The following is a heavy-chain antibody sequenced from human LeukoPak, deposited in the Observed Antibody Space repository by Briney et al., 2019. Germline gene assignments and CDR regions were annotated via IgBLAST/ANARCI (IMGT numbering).Heavy chain of an antibody. D-gene: IGHD3-3*01. CDR2: ISWGGATT. CDR3: GKVRSPRVVTKSFDH. CDR1: GFTFDDYT. J-gene: IGHJ4*01. Sequence: GGSLRLSCAASGFTFDDYTMHWVRQAPGKGLEWVSLISWGGATTYYADSVKGRFTISRDNGMNSLYLQMNSLRHEDTALYYCGKVRSPRVVTKSFDHWGHGTLVTVSS. V-gene: IGHV3-43*01.